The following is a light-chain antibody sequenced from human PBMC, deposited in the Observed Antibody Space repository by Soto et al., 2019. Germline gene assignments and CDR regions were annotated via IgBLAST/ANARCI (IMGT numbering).Light chain of an antibody. CDR1: SSDVGAYNS. CDR3: SSYTSSSTRV. J-gene: IGLJ1*01. CDR2: EVS. V-gene: IGLV2-14*01. Sequence: QSALTQPASVSVSPGQSITISCTGTSSDVGAYNSVSWYQQHPGKAPKLMIYEVSNRPSGVSNRFSGSKSGNTASLTISGLQAEDEADYYCSSYTSSSTRVFGSGTKVTVL.